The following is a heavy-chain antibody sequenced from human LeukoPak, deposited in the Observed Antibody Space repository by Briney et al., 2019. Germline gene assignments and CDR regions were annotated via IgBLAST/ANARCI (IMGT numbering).Heavy chain of an antibody. CDR1: GFTFSSYG. CDR2: IWYDGSNK. Sequence: PGRSLRLSCAASGFTFSSYGMHWVRQAPGKGLEWVAVIWYDGSNKYYADSVKGRFTISRDNSKNTLYLQMNSLRAEDTAVYYCARDPLGGRYFDWSFHFDYWGQGTLVTVSS. D-gene: IGHD3-9*01. V-gene: IGHV3-33*01. J-gene: IGHJ4*02. CDR3: ARDPLGGRYFDWSFHFDY.